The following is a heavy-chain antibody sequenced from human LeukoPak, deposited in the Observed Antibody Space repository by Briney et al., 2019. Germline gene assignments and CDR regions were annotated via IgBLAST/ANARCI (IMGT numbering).Heavy chain of an antibody. D-gene: IGHD2-2*01. V-gene: IGHV4-59*07. CDR3: ARGGVVPAAMYYYYYMDV. J-gene: IGHJ6*03. CDR1: GGSISSYC. CDR2: IYYSGST. Sequence: SDTLSLTCTVSGGSISSYCCSWIRHPPGKGREWIGYIYYSGSTNYNPSLKSRLTISVDTSKNHFSLKLSSVTAADTAVYYCARGGVVPAAMYYYYYMDVWGKGTTVTISS.